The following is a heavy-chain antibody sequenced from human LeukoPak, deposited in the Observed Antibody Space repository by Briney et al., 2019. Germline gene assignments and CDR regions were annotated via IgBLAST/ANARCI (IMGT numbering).Heavy chain of an antibody. J-gene: IGHJ4*02. V-gene: IGHV3-23*01. CDR1: GFTFSSYA. D-gene: IGHD6-19*01. Sequence: GGSLRLSCAASGFTFSSYAMSWVRQAPGKGLEWVSAISGSGGSTYYADSVKGRFTISRDNSKNTLYLQMNSLRAEDTAVYYCAKFSRPITVAGTEFDYWGQGTLVTVSS. CDR3: AKFSRPITVAGTEFDY. CDR2: ISGSGGST.